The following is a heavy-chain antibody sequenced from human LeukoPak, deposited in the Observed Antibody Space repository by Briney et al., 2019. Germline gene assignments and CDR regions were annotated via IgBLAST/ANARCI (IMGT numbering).Heavy chain of an antibody. Sequence: SQSLSLTCAISGDSVSSNSAAWNWIRQSPSRGLEWLARTYYRSKWYNDYAVSVKSRITINPDTSKNQFSLQLNSVTPEDTAVYYCARGAAAAGDYYYYMDVWGKGTTVTVSS. CDR3: ARGAAAAGDYYYYMDV. V-gene: IGHV6-1*01. J-gene: IGHJ6*03. D-gene: IGHD6-13*01. CDR2: TYYRSKWYN. CDR1: GDSVSSNSAA.